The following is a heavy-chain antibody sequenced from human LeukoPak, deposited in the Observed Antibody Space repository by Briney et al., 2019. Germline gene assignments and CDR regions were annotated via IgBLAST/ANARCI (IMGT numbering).Heavy chain of an antibody. CDR1: GGSISSSSYY. Sequence: SETLSLTCTVSGGSISSSSYYWGWIRQPPGKGLEWIGSIYYSGSTYYNPSLKSRVTISVDTSKNQFSLKLSSVTAADMAVYYCATARRNTVTGLDYWGQGTLVTVSS. D-gene: IGHD4-17*01. V-gene: IGHV4-39*01. CDR2: IYYSGST. J-gene: IGHJ4*02. CDR3: ATARRNTVTGLDY.